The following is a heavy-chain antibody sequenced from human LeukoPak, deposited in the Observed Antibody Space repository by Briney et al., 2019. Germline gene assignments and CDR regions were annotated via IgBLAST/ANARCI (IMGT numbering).Heavy chain of an antibody. CDR1: GFTFSSYA. D-gene: IGHD2-15*01. CDR3: ASPLLGVDY. CDR2: ISYDGSNK. V-gene: IGHV3-30*04. Sequence: GGSLRLSCAASGFTFSSYAMHWVRQAPGKGLEWVAVISYDGSNKYYADSVEGRFTISRDNSKNTLYLQMNSLRAEDTAVYYCASPLLGVDYWGQGTLVTVSS. J-gene: IGHJ4*02.